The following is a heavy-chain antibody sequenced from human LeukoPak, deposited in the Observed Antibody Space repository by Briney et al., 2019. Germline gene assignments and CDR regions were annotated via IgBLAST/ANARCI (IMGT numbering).Heavy chain of an antibody. CDR1: GFTFSSYS. CDR3: AREDSSGYLPDY. D-gene: IGHD3-22*01. V-gene: IGHV3-21*01. CDR2: ISSSSSYI. Sequence: PEGSLRLSCAASGFTFSSYSMNWVRQAPGKGLEWVSSISSSSSYIYYADSVKGRFTISRDNAKNSLYLQMNSLRAEDTAVYYCAREDSSGYLPDYWGQGTLVTVSS. J-gene: IGHJ4*02.